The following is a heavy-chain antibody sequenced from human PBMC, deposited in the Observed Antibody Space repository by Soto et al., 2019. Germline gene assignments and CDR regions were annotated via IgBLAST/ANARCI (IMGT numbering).Heavy chain of an antibody. V-gene: IGHV2-5*02. CDR2: IYWDDDK. CDR3: ARRGVWYFDL. CDR1: GFSLSTIGVG. Sequence: QITLKESGPPLVKPTQTLTLTCTFSGFSLSTIGVGVGWIRQPPGKALEWLAVIYWDDDKRYSPSLKSRLTIXTDTSKNQAVLTVTNMDPVDTATYYCARRGVWYFDLWGRGTLVTVSS. D-gene: IGHD3-16*01. J-gene: IGHJ2*01.